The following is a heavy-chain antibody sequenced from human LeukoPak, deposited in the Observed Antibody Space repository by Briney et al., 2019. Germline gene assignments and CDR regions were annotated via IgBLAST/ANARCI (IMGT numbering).Heavy chain of an antibody. D-gene: IGHD3-3*02. CDR1: GFTFSSYA. V-gene: IGHV3-23*01. J-gene: IGHJ4*02. CDR3: ARAPSNAHFDY. CDR2: ISASGGSI. Sequence: PGGSLRLSCAASGFTFSSYAMNWVRQAPGKGLEWVSVISASGGSIYYADSVKGRFTISRDNSNNTVYLQMNSLRAEDTAVYYCARAPSNAHFDYWGQGTLVTVSS.